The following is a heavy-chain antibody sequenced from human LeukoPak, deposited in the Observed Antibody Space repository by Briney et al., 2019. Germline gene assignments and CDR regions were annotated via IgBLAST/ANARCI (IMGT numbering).Heavy chain of an antibody. D-gene: IGHD3-10*01. Sequence: GSLRLFCAGSGFTFRSFGMHWVRQAPGKGLGWVAVISYDGSNKYYADSVKGRFTISRDNSKNTLYLQMNSLRAEDTAVYYCAKDGLYGSGSLHYWGQGTLVTVSS. V-gene: IGHV3-30*18. CDR1: GFTFRSFG. CDR3: AKDGLYGSGSLHY. J-gene: IGHJ4*02. CDR2: ISYDGSNK.